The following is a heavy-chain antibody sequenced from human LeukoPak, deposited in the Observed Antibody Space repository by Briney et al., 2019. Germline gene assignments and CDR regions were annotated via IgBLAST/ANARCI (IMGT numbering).Heavy chain of an antibody. D-gene: IGHD1-26*01. J-gene: IGHJ4*02. CDR3: AKDRVGAMLYFDY. Sequence: GGSLRLSCAASGFTFSGSALHWVRQASGKGLEWVSGLSGSGGTTYYVDSVKGRFTISRDNSKNTLYLQMSSLRAEDTAVYYCAKDRVGAMLYFDYWGQGTLVTVSS. CDR1: GFTFSGSA. CDR2: LSGSGGTT. V-gene: IGHV3-23*01.